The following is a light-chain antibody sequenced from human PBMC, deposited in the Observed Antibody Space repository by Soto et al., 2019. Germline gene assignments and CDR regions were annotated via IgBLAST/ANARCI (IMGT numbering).Light chain of an antibody. Sequence: DIQMTQSPSTLSASVGDRVTITCRASQSISSWLAWYQQKPGKAPKLLIYDASSLESGVPSRFSSSGSGTEFTLTISSLQPDDFAPYYCQQYNSYPLTFGGGTKVAIK. CDR1: QSISSW. CDR3: QQYNSYPLT. CDR2: DAS. J-gene: IGKJ4*01. V-gene: IGKV1-5*01.